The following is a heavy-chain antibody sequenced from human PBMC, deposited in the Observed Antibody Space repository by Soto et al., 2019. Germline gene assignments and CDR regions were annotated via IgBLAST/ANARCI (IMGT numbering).Heavy chain of an antibody. V-gene: IGHV1-69*13. CDR2: IIPIFGTA. CDR3: ARVGTRYSYGYHD. Sequence: SVKVSCKASGGTFSSYAISWVRQAPGQGLEWMGGIIPIFGTANYAQKFQGRVTITADESTSTAYMELSSLRSEDTAVYYCARVGTRYSYGYHDWGQGTLVTVSS. J-gene: IGHJ4*02. D-gene: IGHD5-18*01. CDR1: GGTFSSYA.